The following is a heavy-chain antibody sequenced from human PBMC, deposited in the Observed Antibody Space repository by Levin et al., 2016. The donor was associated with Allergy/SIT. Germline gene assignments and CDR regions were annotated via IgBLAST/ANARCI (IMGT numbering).Heavy chain of an antibody. CDR1: GGSISSSNW. V-gene: IGHV4-4*02. J-gene: IGHJ6*02. Sequence: SETLSLTCAVSGGSISSSNWWSWVRQPPGKGLEWIGEIYHSGSTNYNPSLKSRVTISVDKSKNQFSLKLSSVTAADTAVYYCARDQPSDYYGSGSYIREESYYYGMDVWGQGTTVTVSS. CDR2: IYHSGST. D-gene: IGHD3-10*01. CDR3: ARDQPSDYYGSGSYIREESYYYGMDV.